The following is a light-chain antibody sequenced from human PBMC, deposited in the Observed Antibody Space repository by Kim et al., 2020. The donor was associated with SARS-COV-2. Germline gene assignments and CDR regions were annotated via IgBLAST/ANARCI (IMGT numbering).Light chain of an antibody. J-gene: IGLJ3*02. Sequence: APVKVTCALSSEHKNYAIAWHQQQQERGPRFLMKVNSDGSQTRGDGIPDRFSGSASGAERYLTIASLQSDDEAVYYCQSWATATRVFGGGTQLTVL. CDR3: QSWATATRV. CDR1: SEHKNYA. CDR2: VNSDGSQ. V-gene: IGLV4-69*01.